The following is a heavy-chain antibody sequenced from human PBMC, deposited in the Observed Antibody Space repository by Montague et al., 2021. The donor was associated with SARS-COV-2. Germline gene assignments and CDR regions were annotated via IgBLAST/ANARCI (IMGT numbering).Heavy chain of an antibody. J-gene: IGHJ2*01. V-gene: IGHV4-39*01. D-gene: IGHD3-3*01. CDR2: LYYSGNT. CDR3: ARLGREITIFGGVRGYFDL. Sequence: SETLSLTCTVSGGSISTCSYYWGRLPQPPGKGREWIGSLYYSGNTYYNPSLRSTVTVSVDTSKNQFSLKLSSVTAADTAVYYCARLGREITIFGGVRGYFDLWGSGTLVTVSS. CDR1: GGSISTCSYY.